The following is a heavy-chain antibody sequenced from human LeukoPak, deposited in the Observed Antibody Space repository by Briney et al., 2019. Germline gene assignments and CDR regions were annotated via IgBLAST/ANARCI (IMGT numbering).Heavy chain of an antibody. CDR2: VNHSGST. D-gene: IGHD5-18*01. Sequence: SETLSLTCAVYGGSLSGYYWSWIRQPPGEGLEWIGEVNHSGSTNYNPSLKRRVTISVDTSKNQFSLKLSSVTAADTAVYYCARGRYSYGPDYWGQGTLVTVLS. J-gene: IGHJ4*02. CDR3: ARGRYSYGPDY. V-gene: IGHV4-34*01. CDR1: GGSLSGYY.